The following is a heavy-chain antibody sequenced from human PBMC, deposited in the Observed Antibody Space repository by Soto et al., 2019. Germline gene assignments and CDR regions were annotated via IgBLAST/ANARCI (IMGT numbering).Heavy chain of an antibody. CDR1: GLTVYNYT. Sequence: PWGSLRLCCAASGLTVYNYTMHWVRQAPGKGLEWVSLISWDGGSTYYADSVKGRFTISRDNSKNSLYLQMNSLRTEDTALYYCAKDLSWSGSLGWYYYGMDVWGQGTTVTVSS. CDR2: ISWDGGST. V-gene: IGHV3-43*01. J-gene: IGHJ6*02. D-gene: IGHD1-26*01. CDR3: AKDLSWSGSLGWYYYGMDV.